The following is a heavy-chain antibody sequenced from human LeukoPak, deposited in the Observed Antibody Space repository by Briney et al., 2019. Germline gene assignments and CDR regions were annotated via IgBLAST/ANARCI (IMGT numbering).Heavy chain of an antibody. CDR2: IYHSGST. CDR1: GGSISSSNW. D-gene: IGHD5-24*01. CDR3: ASGMATHGAFDV. J-gene: IGHJ3*01. Sequence: SQTLSLTCAVSGGSISSSNWGSGVLQPPGKGLEWIWEIYHSGSTNYNPSLKSRVTISVHKSKKPFSLRLSSVAAADTAGYYCASGMATHGAFDVWGQGTMVTVSS. V-gene: IGHV4-4*02.